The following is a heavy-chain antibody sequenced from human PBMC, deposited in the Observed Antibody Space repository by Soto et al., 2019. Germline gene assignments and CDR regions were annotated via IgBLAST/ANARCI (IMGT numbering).Heavy chain of an antibody. CDR1: GCTFSSYG. CDR3: AKDAGLAAPLPNDY. V-gene: IGHV3-30*18. Sequence: QVQLAESGGGVVQPGRSLRLSCAASGCTFSSYGMHWVRQAPGKGLEWVAVISYDGSNKYYADSVKGRFTISRDNSKNTLYLQMNSLRAEDTAVYYCAKDAGLAAPLPNDYWGQGTLVTVSS. D-gene: IGHD6-6*01. J-gene: IGHJ4*02. CDR2: ISYDGSNK.